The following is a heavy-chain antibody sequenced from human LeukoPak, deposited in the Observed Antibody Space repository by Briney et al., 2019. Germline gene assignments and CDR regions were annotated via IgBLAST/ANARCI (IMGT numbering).Heavy chain of an antibody. V-gene: IGHV1-8*03. D-gene: IGHD5-18*01. Sequence: ASVKVSCKASGYTFTSYDINWVRQATGQGLEWMGWTNPVSANTGYAQKFQGRATITRNTSISTAYMELSSLRSGDTAVYYCARGGGYSYGALDYWGQGTPVTVSS. CDR1: GYTFTSYD. J-gene: IGHJ4*02. CDR2: TNPVSANT. CDR3: ARGGGYSYGALDY.